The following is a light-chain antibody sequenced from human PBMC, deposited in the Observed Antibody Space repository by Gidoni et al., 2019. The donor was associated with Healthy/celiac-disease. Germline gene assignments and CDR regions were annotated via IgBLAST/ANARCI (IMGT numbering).Light chain of an antibody. J-gene: IGKJ4*01. CDR1: QSISSY. Sequence: DIQMTQSPSSLSASVGDRVTITCRASQSISSYLNWYQQKPGKAPKLLIYAASSLQSGVPSRFSGSRSGTDFTLTIYSLQPEEFATYYFRQSYSTLAITFGGGTKVEIK. CDR2: AAS. CDR3: RQSYSTLAIT. V-gene: IGKV1-39*01.